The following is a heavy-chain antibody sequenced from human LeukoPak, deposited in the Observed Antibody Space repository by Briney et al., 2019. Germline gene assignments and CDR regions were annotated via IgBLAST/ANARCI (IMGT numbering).Heavy chain of an antibody. D-gene: IGHD3-9*01. CDR3: AVVYDILTGHSL. CDR1: GYSISSGYY. J-gene: IGHJ4*02. V-gene: IGHV4-38-2*02. CDR2: IYYSGST. Sequence: SETLSLTCTVSGYSISSGYYWGWIRQPPGKGLEWIGSIYYSGSTYYNPSLKSRVTISVDTSKNQFPLKLSSVTAADTAVYYCAVVYDILTGHSLWGQGTLVTVSS.